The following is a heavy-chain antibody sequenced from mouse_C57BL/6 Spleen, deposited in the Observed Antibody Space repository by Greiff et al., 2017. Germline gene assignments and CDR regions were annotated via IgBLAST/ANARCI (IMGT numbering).Heavy chain of an antibody. J-gene: IGHJ4*01. V-gene: IGHV1-82*01. D-gene: IGHD2-4*01. Sequence: VQRVESGPELVKPGASVKISCKASGYAFSSSWMNWVKQRPGKGLEWIGRIYPGDGDTNYNGKFKGKATLTADKSSSTAYMQLSSLTSEDSEVYFCARPYYDSGAMDYWGQGTSVTVSS. CDR2: IYPGDGDT. CDR3: ARPYYDSGAMDY. CDR1: GYAFSSSW.